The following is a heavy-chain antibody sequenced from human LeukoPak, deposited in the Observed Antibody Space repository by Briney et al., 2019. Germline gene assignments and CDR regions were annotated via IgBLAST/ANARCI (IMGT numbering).Heavy chain of an antibody. CDR2: IWYDGSNK. CDR1: GFTFSSYG. J-gene: IGHJ4*02. D-gene: IGHD3-22*01. CDR3: AKDREYYDSSGPVDY. V-gene: IGHV3-33*06. Sequence: PGGSLRLSCAASGFTFSSYGMHWVRQAPGKGLKWVAVIWYDGSNKYYADSVKGRFTISRDNSKNTLYLQMNSLRAEDTAVYYCAKDREYYDSSGPVDYWGQGTLVTVSS.